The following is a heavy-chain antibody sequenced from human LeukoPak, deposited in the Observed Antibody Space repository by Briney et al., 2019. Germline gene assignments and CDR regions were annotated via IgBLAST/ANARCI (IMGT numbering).Heavy chain of an antibody. CDR3: ARDRLGYDFWSGYYPNWDY. CDR1: GYTFTSYG. Sequence: ASVKVSCKASGYTFTSYGISWVRQAPGQGLEGMGWISAYNGNTNYAQKLQGRVTMTTDTSTSTAYMELRSLRSDDTAVYYCARDRLGYDFWSGYYPNWDYWGQGTLVTVSS. J-gene: IGHJ4*02. D-gene: IGHD3-3*01. CDR2: ISAYNGNT. V-gene: IGHV1-18*01.